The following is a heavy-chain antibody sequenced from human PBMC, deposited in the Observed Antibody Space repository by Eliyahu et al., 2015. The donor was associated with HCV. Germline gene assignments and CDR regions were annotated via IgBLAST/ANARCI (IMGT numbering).Heavy chain of an antibody. CDR1: GFPFSSYW. D-gene: IGHD6-13*01. CDR2: IKQDGSEK. CDR3: ARVGYSSSWYVVY. V-gene: IGHV3-7*01. Sequence: EVQLVESGGGLVQPGGSLRLSCAASGFPFSSYWMSWVRQAPGKGLEWVANIKQDGSEKYYVDSVKGRFTISRDNAKNSLYLQMNSLRAEDTAVYYCARVGYSSSWYVVYWGQGTLVTVSS. J-gene: IGHJ4*02.